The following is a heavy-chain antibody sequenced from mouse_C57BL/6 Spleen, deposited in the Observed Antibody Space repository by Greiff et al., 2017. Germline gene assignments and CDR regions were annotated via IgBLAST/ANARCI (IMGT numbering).Heavy chain of an antibody. J-gene: IGHJ2*01. CDR3: ARDDYYLDY. D-gene: IGHD2-4*01. CDR1: GFTFSDYG. V-gene: IGHV5-17*01. CDR2: ISSGSSTI. Sequence: EVQVLQSGGGLVKPGGSVKLSCAASGFTFSDYGMNWVRQAPEKGLEWVAYISSGSSTIDYADTVKGRFTISRDNAKNTLFVQMTSLRSEDTAMYYCARDDYYLDYWGQGTTLTVSS.